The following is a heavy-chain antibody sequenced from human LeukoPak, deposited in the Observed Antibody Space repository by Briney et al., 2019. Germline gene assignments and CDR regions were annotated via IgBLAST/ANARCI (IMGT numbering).Heavy chain of an antibody. V-gene: IGHV3-20*01. Sequence: GTGGSLRLSCAVSGFTFDDYGMSWVRQVPGKGLEWVSGINWNGGSTAYADSVKGRFIISRDNAKNSLYLEVNSLRAEDTALYHCARGPPYSGYDQFDYWGQGTLVTVSS. D-gene: IGHD5-12*01. J-gene: IGHJ4*02. CDR1: GFTFDDYG. CDR2: INWNGGST. CDR3: ARGPPYSGYDQFDY.